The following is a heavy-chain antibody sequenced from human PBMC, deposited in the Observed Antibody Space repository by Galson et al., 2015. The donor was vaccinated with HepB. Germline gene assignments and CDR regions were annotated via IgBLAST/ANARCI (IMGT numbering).Heavy chain of an antibody. J-gene: IGHJ5*01. CDR3: AKSPRGGVPHLTWFDS. V-gene: IGHV3-23*01. CDR2: ISGSIGNT. CDR1: GFTFSTYA. D-gene: IGHD3-10*01. Sequence: SLRLSCAASGFTFSTYAMSWVRQAPGKGLEWVSAISGSIGNTYYADSVKGRFTFSRDNSKNTLYLQMDSLRTEDTAVYYCAKSPRGGVPHLTWFDSWGQGTLVTVSS.